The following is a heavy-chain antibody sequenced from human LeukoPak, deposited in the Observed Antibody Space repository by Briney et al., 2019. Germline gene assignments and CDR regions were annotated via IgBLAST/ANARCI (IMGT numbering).Heavy chain of an antibody. CDR2: TYYRSKWYN. Sequence: SQTLSLTCAISGDSVSSNSAAWNWIRQSPSRGLEWLGRTYYRSKWYNDYAVSVKSRITINPDTSKNQFSLQLNSATPEDTAVYYCARETWDGDYDLEPTFDYWGQGTLVTVSS. V-gene: IGHV6-1*01. J-gene: IGHJ4*02. CDR3: ARETWDGDYDLEPTFDY. CDR1: GDSVSSNSAA. D-gene: IGHD4-17*01.